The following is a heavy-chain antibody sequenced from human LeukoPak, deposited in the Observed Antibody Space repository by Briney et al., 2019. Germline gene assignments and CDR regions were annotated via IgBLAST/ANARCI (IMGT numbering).Heavy chain of an antibody. CDR1: GGTFSSYT. CDR2: IIPILGIA. Sequence: SVKVSCKASGGTFSSYTISWVRQAPGQGLEWMGRIIPILGIANYAQKFQGRVTITADKSTSTAYMELSSLRSEDTAVYYCARTEPRDIAAAVSWGQGTLVTVSS. V-gene: IGHV1-69*02. J-gene: IGHJ5*02. D-gene: IGHD6-13*01. CDR3: ARTEPRDIAAAVS.